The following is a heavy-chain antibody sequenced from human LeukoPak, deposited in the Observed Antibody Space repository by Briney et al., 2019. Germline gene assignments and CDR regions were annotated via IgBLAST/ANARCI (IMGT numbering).Heavy chain of an antibody. CDR1: GVTFSGSA. J-gene: IGHJ4*02. CDR2: IRSKANSYAT. Sequence: GGSLRLSCAASGVTFSGSAMHWVRQASGKGLEWVGRIRSKANSYATAYAASVKGRFTISRDDSKNTAYLQMNSLKTEDTAVYYCTRWQEGGSGRQSNFDYWGQGTLVTVSS. CDR3: TRWQEGGSGRQSNFDY. D-gene: IGHD3-10*01. V-gene: IGHV3-73*01.